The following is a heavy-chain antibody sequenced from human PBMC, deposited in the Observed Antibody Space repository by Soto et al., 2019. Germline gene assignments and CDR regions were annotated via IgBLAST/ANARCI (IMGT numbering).Heavy chain of an antibody. D-gene: IGHD3-10*01. Sequence: SETLSLTCTVSGDSITSGGYYWSWLRQPPGKGLEWIGYIYHSGGASYNPSLRGRAVISIDTSKNQFSLRLNAVTAADTATYYCARVYYGSRYQYYYYGMEVWGQGTTVTVSS. CDR1: GDSITSGGYY. J-gene: IGHJ6*02. CDR3: ARVYYGSRYQYYYYGMEV. V-gene: IGHV4-31*03. CDR2: IYHSGGA.